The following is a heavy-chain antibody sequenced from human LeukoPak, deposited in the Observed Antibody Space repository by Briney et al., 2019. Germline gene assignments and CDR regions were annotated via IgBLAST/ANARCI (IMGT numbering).Heavy chain of an antibody. CDR1: GFTSTNYA. CDR2: TSGGGDHT. D-gene: IGHD3-22*01. Sequence: GGSLRLSCAASGFTSTNYAMTWVRQAPGKGPEWVSATSGGGDHTYYADSVKGRFTISRDNSRNTLYLQMDSLRAEDTAVYYCAKLFYDITGYSPYFDYWGLGTLVAVSS. J-gene: IGHJ4*02. CDR3: AKLFYDITGYSPYFDY. V-gene: IGHV3-23*01.